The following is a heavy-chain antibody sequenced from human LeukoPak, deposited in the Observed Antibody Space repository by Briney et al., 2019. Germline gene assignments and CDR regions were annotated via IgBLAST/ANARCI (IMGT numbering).Heavy chain of an antibody. CDR2: IYYSGST. CDR3: ARLVDTAMTFDY. CDR1: GGSISSYY. J-gene: IGHJ4*02. D-gene: IGHD5-18*01. Sequence: SETLSLTCTVSGGSISSYYWSWIRQPPGKGLEWIGCIYYSGSTNYNPSLKSRVTISVDTSKNQFSLKLGSVTAADTAVYYCARLVDTAMTFDYWGQGTLVTVSS. V-gene: IGHV4-59*08.